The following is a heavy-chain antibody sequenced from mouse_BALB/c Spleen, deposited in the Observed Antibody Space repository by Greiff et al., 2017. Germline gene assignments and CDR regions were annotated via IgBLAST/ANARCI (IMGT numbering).Heavy chain of an antibody. CDR2: IDPENGNT. D-gene: IGHD2-14*01. CDR3: APYYRYDGFAY. V-gene: IGHV14-1*02. CDR1: GFNIKDYY. Sequence: VQLQQSGAELVRPGALVKLSCKASGFNIKDYYMHWVKQRPEQGLEWIGWIDPENGNTIYDPKFQGKASITADTSSNTAYLQLSSLTSEDTAVYYCAPYYRYDGFAYWGQGTLVTVSA. J-gene: IGHJ3*01.